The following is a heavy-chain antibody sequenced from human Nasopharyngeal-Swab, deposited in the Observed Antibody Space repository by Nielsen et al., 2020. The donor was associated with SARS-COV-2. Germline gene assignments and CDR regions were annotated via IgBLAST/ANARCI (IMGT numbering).Heavy chain of an antibody. V-gene: IGHV3-23*01. D-gene: IGHD1-1*01. CDR1: GFTFGSYA. Sequence: GESLKISCAVPGFTFGSYAMTWVRQAPGKGLEWVSSVSGEGGAYYSDSVMGRFTIPRDNSKHTLYLQMNRLRAEDTAVYYCAKTTTFNFFDHWGQGTRVIVSS. J-gene: IGHJ4*02. CDR2: VSGEGGA. CDR3: AKTTTFNFFDH.